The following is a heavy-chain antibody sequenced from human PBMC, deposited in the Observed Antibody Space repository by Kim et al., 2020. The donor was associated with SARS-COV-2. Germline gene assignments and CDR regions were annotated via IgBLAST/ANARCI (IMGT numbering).Heavy chain of an antibody. Sequence: SETLSLTCTVSGGSISSSSYYWGWIRQPPGKGLEWIGSIYYSGSTYYNPSLKSRVTISVDTSKNQFSLKLSSVTAADTAVYYCAISSSGWFDPWGQGTLVTVSS. CDR1: GGSISSSSYY. J-gene: IGHJ5*02. V-gene: IGHV4-39*01. CDR3: AISSSGWFDP. CDR2: IYYSGST. D-gene: IGHD2-2*01.